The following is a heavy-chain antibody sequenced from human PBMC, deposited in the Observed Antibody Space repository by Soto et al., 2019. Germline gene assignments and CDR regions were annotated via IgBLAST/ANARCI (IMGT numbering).Heavy chain of an antibody. CDR3: ARGLIPNQVAAISREGLHYYGMDV. CDR1: GFTFSSYD. V-gene: IGHV3-13*01. CDR2: IGTAGDT. D-gene: IGHD2-15*01. J-gene: IGHJ6*02. Sequence: EVQLVESGGGLVQPGGSLRLSCAASGFTFSSYDMHWVRQATGKGLEWVSAIGTAGDTYYPGSVKGRFTISRENAKNSLYLQMNSLRAGDTAVYYYARGLIPNQVAAISREGLHYYGMDVWGQGTTVTVSS.